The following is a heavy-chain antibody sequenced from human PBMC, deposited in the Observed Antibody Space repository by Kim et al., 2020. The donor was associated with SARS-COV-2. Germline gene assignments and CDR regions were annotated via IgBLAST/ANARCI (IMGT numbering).Heavy chain of an antibody. CDR3: TTFSGYDLALHY. J-gene: IGHJ4*02. Sequence: DYAGPVKGRFTHSRDDSKPTLYLQMNSLKTEDTAVYYCTTFSGYDLALHYWGQGPLVTVSS. V-gene: IGHV3-15*01. D-gene: IGHD5-12*01.